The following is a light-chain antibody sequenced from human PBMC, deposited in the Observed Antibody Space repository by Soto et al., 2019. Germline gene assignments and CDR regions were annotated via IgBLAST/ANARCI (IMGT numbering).Light chain of an antibody. CDR1: QSIRYY. V-gene: IGKV1-5*01. J-gene: IGKJ1*01. CDR2: GSS. CDR3: QHHNSYSQT. Sequence: DIQLTQSPPTLSASVGDIVTITCRASQSIRYYLAWYQQMPGKAPKLLIYGSSSLQSWVPSRFSGSGAGTEFILTISSLQPDDFATYFCQHHNSYSQTFGQGTKVEIK.